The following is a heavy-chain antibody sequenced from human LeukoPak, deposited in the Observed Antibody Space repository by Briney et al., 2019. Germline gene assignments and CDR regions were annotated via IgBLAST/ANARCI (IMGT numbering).Heavy chain of an antibody. V-gene: IGHV1-18*01. J-gene: IGHJ5*02. D-gene: IGHD6-13*01. CDR2: ISASNGNT. Sequence: ASVKVSCKPSGYTFTSYGISWVRQAPGQGLEWMGWISASNGNTNYAQKLQGRVTMTTDKFTNTAYMELRSLRSDDTAVYYCARVFCSSSHEMVCGFDPWGQGTLVTVSS. CDR3: ARVFCSSSHEMVCGFDP. CDR1: GYTFTSYG.